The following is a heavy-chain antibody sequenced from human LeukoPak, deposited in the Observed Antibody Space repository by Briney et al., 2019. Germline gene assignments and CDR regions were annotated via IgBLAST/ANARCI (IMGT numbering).Heavy chain of an antibody. J-gene: IGHJ4*02. Sequence: ASVKVSCKASGYTFTSYDLHWVRQAPGQRLEWMGWINAGNGNTKYSQKFQGRVTITRDTSASTAYMELSSLRSEDTAVYYCARGGGYSAIFDYWGQGTLVTVSS. CDR3: ARGGGYSAIFDY. CDR1: GYTFTSYD. D-gene: IGHD3-22*01. CDR2: INAGNGNT. V-gene: IGHV1-3*01.